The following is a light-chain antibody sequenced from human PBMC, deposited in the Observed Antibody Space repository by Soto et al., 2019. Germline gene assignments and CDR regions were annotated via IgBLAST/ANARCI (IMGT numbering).Light chain of an antibody. CDR2: DAS. J-gene: IGKJ1*01. CDR3: QQYNSYPWT. V-gene: IGKV1-5*01. Sequence: DIQMTQSPSTLSASVGDRVTITCRASQSISSWLAWYQQKPGKAPKLLIYDASNLESGVPSTFSGTGSGTEFTLTISSLQPDDFATYHCQQYNSYPWTFGQGTKVDIK. CDR1: QSISSW.